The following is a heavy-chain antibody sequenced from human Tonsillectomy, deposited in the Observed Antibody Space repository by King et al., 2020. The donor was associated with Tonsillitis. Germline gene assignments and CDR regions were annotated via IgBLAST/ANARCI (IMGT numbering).Heavy chain of an antibody. CDR3: ARVTTGAFDI. Sequence: VQLVESGGGLVQPGGSLRLSCAGSGFTFSDYWMHWVRQDPVKGLVWGAGINSDGSSIIYADSVKGRITITRDIAKNTLYLQMNGLRAEDTAVYYCARVTTGAFDIWGQGTMVTVSS. J-gene: IGHJ3*02. D-gene: IGHD4-17*01. CDR2: INSDGSSI. CDR1: GFTFSDYW. V-gene: IGHV3-74*01.